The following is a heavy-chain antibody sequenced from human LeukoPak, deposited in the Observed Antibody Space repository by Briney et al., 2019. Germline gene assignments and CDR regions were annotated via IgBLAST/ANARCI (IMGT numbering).Heavy chain of an antibody. Sequence: PGGSLRLSCAVSGFTFSCYAMRWVRQAPGKGLEWVSAISGSGGSTYYADSVKGRFTISRVNSNNKQYLQMNSLRAEDTAEYYCSELGSDPYYYYYYMDVWGKGTTVTVSS. D-gene: IGHD7-27*01. J-gene: IGHJ6*03. CDR1: GFTFSCYA. V-gene: IGHV3-23*01. CDR3: SELGSDPYYYYYYMDV. CDR2: ISGSGGST.